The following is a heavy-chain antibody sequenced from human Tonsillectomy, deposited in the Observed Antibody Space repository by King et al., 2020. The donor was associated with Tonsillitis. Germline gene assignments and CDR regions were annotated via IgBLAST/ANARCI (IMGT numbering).Heavy chain of an antibody. Sequence: MSWVRQAPGKGLEWVAAISGGGFSTYYAESVEGRFAISRDNSENTLYLQMHTLRAEDTAIYYCPRGYCSGGKCYYDAFDIWGQGTMLTVSS. D-gene: IGHD2-15*01. CDR2: ISGGGFST. CDR3: PRGYCSGGKCYYDAFDI. V-gene: IGHV3-23*01. J-gene: IGHJ3*02.